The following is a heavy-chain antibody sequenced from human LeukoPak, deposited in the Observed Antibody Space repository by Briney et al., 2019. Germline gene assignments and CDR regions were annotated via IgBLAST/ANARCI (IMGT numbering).Heavy chain of an antibody. CDR1: GFTFSSYA. CDR2: ISGSGGST. CDR3: AEAGAEEKTYYYDSSGYSDAFDI. Sequence: GGSLRLSCAASGFTFSSYAMSWVRQAPGKGLEWVSAISGSGGSTYYADSVKGRFTISRDNSKNTLYLQMNSLRAEDTAVYYCAEAGAEEKTYYYDSSGYSDAFDIWGQGTMVTVSS. D-gene: IGHD3-22*01. V-gene: IGHV3-23*01. J-gene: IGHJ3*02.